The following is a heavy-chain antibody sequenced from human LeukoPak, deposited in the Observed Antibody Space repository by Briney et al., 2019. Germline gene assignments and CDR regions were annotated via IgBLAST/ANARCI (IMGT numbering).Heavy chain of an antibody. D-gene: IGHD6-13*01. CDR1: GGSFSGYY. CDR2: INHSGST. J-gene: IGHJ4*02. Sequence: SETLSLTCAVYGGSFSGYYWSWIRQPPGKGLEWIGEINHSGSTNYNPSLKSRVTISVDTSKNQFSLKLSSVTAADTAVYYCARFRGAAGKGDYWGQGTLVTVSS. CDR3: ARFRGAAGKGDY. V-gene: IGHV4-34*01.